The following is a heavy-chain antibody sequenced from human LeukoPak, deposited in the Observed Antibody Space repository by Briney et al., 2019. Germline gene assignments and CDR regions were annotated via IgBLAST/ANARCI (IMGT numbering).Heavy chain of an antibody. CDR2: INPNSGGT. Sequence: ASVKVSCKASGYTFTGYYMHWVRQAPGQGLEWIGWINPNSGGTNYAQKFQGRVTMTRDTSISTAYMELSRLRSEDRAIYYCAITIDGFQLLSYFDYWGQGTQVTVSS. CDR3: AITIDGFQLLSYFDY. V-gene: IGHV1-2*02. D-gene: IGHD3-10*01. CDR1: GYTFTGYY. J-gene: IGHJ4*02.